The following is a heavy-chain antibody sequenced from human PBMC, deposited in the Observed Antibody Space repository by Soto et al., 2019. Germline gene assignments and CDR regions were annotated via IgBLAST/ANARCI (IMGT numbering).Heavy chain of an antibody. CDR2: ISSSGSTI. Sequence: GGSLRLSCAASGFTFSDYYMSWIRQAPGKGLEWVSYISSSGSTIYYADSVKGRFTISRDNAKNSLYLQMNSLRAEDTAVYYCARTRRDYDYVWGSYRALVWGQGTLVTVSS. V-gene: IGHV3-11*01. CDR1: GFTFSDYY. J-gene: IGHJ4*02. CDR3: ARTRRDYDYVWGSYRALV. D-gene: IGHD3-16*02.